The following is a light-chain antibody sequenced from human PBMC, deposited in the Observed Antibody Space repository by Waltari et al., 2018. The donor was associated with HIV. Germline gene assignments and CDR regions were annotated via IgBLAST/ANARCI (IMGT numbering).Light chain of an antibody. CDR3: YCAADTTAV. CDR2: KDT. J-gene: IGLJ7*01. CDR1: VLAKNY. V-gene: IGLV3-27*01. Sequence: SYELTQPPSVSVSPGQTARITCSGDVLAKNYARWFQQKPGPASVLVIYKDTERPSGIPERFSGLSSGTTFTLTISGAHLEDEADYYCYCAADTTAVFGGGTQLTVL.